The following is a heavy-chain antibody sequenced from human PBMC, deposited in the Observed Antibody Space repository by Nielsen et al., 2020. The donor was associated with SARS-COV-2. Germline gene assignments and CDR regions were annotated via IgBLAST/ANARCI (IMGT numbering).Heavy chain of an antibody. CDR3: ARGSDEGLAL. CDR1: GGAISSYY. CDR2: IYDSGNT. Sequence: GSLRLSCTVSGGAISSYYWTWIRQPPEKGLEWIAYIYDSGNTNYNPSLKSRVTISVDTSRNQFSLKLTSVTVADTAVYYCARGSDEGLALWGQGTLVTVSS. D-gene: IGHD3-3*01. J-gene: IGHJ4*02. V-gene: IGHV4-59*13.